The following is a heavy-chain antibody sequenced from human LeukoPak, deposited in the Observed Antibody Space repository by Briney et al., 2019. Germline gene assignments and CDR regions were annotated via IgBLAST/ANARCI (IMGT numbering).Heavy chain of an antibody. J-gene: IGHJ4*02. D-gene: IGHD1-26*01. CDR2: IIPIYGTA. CDR3: ARDNVGSGSYPRFDY. Sequence: ASVKVSCKASGGTFSSYAISWVRQAPGQGLEWMGGIIPIYGTANYAQKFQGRVTITADESTSTAYMELSSLRSEDTAVYYCARDNVGSGSYPRFDYWGQGTLVTVSS. CDR1: GGTFSSYA. V-gene: IGHV1-69*13.